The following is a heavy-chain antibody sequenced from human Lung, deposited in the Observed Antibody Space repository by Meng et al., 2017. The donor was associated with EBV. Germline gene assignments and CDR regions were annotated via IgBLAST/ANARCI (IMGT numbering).Heavy chain of an antibody. D-gene: IGHD3-22*01. CDR1: GGSISRSDW. V-gene: IGHV4-4*02. J-gene: IGHJ4*02. Sequence: VHVRAPDQELVKHSWSLSRTCSVSGGSISRSDWCSWVRQPPGKGLEWIGETSHSGSTNYSPSLKSRVTISLDKSKNQLSLKLNSVTAADTAVYYCASSDYYRSDYWGQGTLVTVSS. CDR3: ASSDYYRSDY. CDR2: TSHSGST.